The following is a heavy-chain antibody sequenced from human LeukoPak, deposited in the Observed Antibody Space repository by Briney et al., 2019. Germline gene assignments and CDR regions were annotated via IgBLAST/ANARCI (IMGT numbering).Heavy chain of an antibody. Sequence: ASVKVSCKASGYTFTGYHMHWVRQAPGQGLEWMGRINPNSGGTNYAQKFQGRVTMTRDTSISTAYMELSRLRSDDTAVYYCARDAYGDYLDAFDIWGQGTMVTVSS. D-gene: IGHD4-17*01. CDR1: GYTFTGYH. CDR3: ARDAYGDYLDAFDI. CDR2: INPNSGGT. V-gene: IGHV1-2*06. J-gene: IGHJ3*02.